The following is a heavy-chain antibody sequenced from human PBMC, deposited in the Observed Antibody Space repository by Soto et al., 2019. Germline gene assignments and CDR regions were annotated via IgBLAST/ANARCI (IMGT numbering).Heavy chain of an antibody. Sequence: VGFRRLSCPASGFTFSSYSMNWVRQAPGKGLEWVSSISSSSSYIYYADSVKGRFTISRDNAKNSLYLQMNSLRAEDTAVYYCARGLLQPDYWGQGTLVTVSS. D-gene: IGHD4-4*01. CDR1: GFTFSSYS. CDR3: ARGLLQPDY. J-gene: IGHJ4*02. CDR2: ISSSSSYI. V-gene: IGHV3-21*01.